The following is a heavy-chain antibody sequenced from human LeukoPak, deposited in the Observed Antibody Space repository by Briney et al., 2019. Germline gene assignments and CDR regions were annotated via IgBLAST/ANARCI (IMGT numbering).Heavy chain of an antibody. V-gene: IGHV3-21*01. Sequence: PGGSLRLSCAASGFTFSSYSMNWVRQAPGKGLEWVSSISSSSSYIYYADSVKGRFTISRDNAKNSLYLQMNSLRAEDTAVYYCARDVDGVAANFDYWGQGTLVTVSS. CDR2: ISSSSSYI. CDR3: ARDVDGVAANFDY. D-gene: IGHD6-13*01. J-gene: IGHJ4*02. CDR1: GFTFSSYS.